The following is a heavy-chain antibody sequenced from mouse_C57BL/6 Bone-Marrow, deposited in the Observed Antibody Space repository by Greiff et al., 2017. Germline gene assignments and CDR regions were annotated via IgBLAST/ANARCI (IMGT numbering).Heavy chain of an antibody. V-gene: IGHV14-1*01. CDR1: GFNIKDYY. J-gene: IGHJ3*01. Sequence: DVKLVESGAELVRPGASVKLSCTASGFNIKDYYMHWVKQRPEQGLEWIGRIDPEDGDTEYAPKFQGKATMTADTSSNTAYLQLSSLTSEDTAVYYCTLRQLRLLFAYWGQGTLVTVSA. D-gene: IGHD3-2*02. CDR2: IDPEDGDT. CDR3: TLRQLRLLFAY.